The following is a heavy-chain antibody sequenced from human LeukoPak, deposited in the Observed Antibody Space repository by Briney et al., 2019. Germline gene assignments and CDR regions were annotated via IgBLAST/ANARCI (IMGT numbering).Heavy chain of an antibody. CDR1: GGSISSYY. CDR3: ATDIPWFDP. CDR2: ISASGST. J-gene: IGHJ5*02. Sequence: SETLSLTCTVSGGSISSYYWSWIPQPAGKGLEWIGRISASGSTNYAPSLRSRVTMSVDTSKNQFSLKLNSVTAADTAVYYCATDIPWFDPWGRGTLVTVSS. V-gene: IGHV4-4*07.